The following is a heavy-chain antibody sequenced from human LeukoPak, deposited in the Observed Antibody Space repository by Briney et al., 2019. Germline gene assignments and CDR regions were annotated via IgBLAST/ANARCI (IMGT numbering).Heavy chain of an antibody. CDR1: GGSISSYY. Sequence: SETLSLTCTVSGGSISSYYWSWIRQPAGKGLEWIGRIYTSGSTNYNPSLKSRVTISVDTSKNQFSLKLSSVTAADTAVYYCARLVSSDFWSGYDYYYGMDVWGQGTTVTVSS. CDR3: ARLVSSDFWSGYDYYYGMDV. D-gene: IGHD3-3*01. J-gene: IGHJ6*02. V-gene: IGHV4-4*07. CDR2: IYTSGST.